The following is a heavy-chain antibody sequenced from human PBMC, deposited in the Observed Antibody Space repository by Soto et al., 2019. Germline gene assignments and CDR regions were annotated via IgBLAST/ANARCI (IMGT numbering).Heavy chain of an antibody. CDR2: VYSGGST. V-gene: IGHV3-53*05. J-gene: IGHJ5*02. Sequence: GGSLRLSCAASGFTVNSNNMIWVRQVAGGGLEWVAVVYSGGSTYYGDSVKGRFTISRDTAKNTMYLQMNNLRREDTAVYYCAKTSKLRREFDPWGQGTLVTVSS. CDR1: GFTVNSNN. D-gene: IGHD1-1*01. CDR3: AKTSKLRREFDP.